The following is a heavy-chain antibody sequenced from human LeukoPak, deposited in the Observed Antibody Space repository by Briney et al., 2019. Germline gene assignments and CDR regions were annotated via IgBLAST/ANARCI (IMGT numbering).Heavy chain of an antibody. CDR3: ARAPSYYYGMDV. J-gene: IGHJ6*02. V-gene: IGHV4-34*01. CDR1: GGSFSGYY. Sequence: SETLSLTCAVYGGSFSGYYWSWIRQPPGKGLEWIGEINHSGSTNYNPSLKSRVTISVDTSKNQFSLKLSSVTAADTAVYYCARAPSYYYGMDVWGQGTTVTVSS. CDR2: INHSGST.